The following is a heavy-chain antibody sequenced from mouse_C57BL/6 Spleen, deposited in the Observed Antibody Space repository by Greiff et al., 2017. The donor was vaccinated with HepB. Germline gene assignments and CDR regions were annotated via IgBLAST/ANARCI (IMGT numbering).Heavy chain of an antibody. J-gene: IGHJ2*01. CDR2: ISDGGSYN. CDR3: ARALGYDY. CDR1: GFTFSSYA. V-gene: IGHV5-4*01. D-gene: IGHD3-2*02. Sequence: EVQLVESGGGLVKPGGSLKLPCAASGFTFSSYAMSWVRQTPEKRLEWVATISDGGSYNYYPDNVKGRFTISKDNANNNLYLQMGHLKSEGTAMYYYARALGYDYWCQGTPPTVSP.